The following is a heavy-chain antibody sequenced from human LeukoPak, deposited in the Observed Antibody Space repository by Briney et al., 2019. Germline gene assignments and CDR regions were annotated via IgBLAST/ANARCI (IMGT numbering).Heavy chain of an antibody. V-gene: IGHV4-59*01. J-gene: IGHJ3*02. Sequence: SETLSLTCTVSGGSISSYYWSWIRQPPGKGLEWIGYIYYSGSTNYNPSLKSRVTMSVDTSKNQFSLKLSSVTAADTAVYYCARGRIAVAGAAFDIWGQGTMVTVSS. CDR2: IYYSGST. CDR3: ARGRIAVAGAAFDI. CDR1: GGSISSYY. D-gene: IGHD6-19*01.